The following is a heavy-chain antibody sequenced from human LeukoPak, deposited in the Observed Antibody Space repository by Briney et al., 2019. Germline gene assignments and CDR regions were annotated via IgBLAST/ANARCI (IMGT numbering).Heavy chain of an antibody. V-gene: IGHV1-69*13. Sequence: ASVKVSCKASGGTFSSYAISWVRQAPGQGLEWMGGIIPIFGTANYAQKFQGRVTITADESTSTAYMELSSLRSEDTAVYYCARAAYYYGSGSYHVDYWGQGTLVTVSS. D-gene: IGHD3-10*01. J-gene: IGHJ4*02. CDR2: IIPIFGTA. CDR3: ARAAYYYGSGSYHVDY. CDR1: GGTFSSYA.